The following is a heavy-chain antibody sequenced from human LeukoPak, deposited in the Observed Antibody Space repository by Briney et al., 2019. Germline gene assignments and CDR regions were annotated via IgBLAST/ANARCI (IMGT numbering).Heavy chain of an antibody. J-gene: IGHJ4*02. D-gene: IGHD1-1*01. CDR2: IKSKTDGETT. V-gene: IGHV3-15*01. CDR3: TIHNFKTAAISSFDC. CDR1: GFSFSKAW. Sequence: PGGSLRLSCAASGFSFSKAWMSWVRQAPGKGLEWVGRIKSKTDGETTDYAAPVKGRLSASRDDSENTLYLQMNSLKTEDTAVYYCTIHNFKTAAISSFDCWGQGTLVTVSS.